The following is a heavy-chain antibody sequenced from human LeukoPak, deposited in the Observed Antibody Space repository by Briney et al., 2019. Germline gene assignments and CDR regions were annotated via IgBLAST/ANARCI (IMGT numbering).Heavy chain of an antibody. CDR1: GFTVNSKY. CDR2: VYSGGQT. D-gene: IGHD3-16*01. J-gene: IGHJ6*02. Sequence: PGGSLRLSCAASGFTVNSKYMSWVRQAPGTGLEWVSVVYSGGQTYYADSVKGRFTISRDISKNTLYLQMNSLRADDTAVYYCARDRVGGRYYYGMDVWGLGTTVTVSS. V-gene: IGHV3-53*01. CDR3: ARDRVGGRYYYGMDV.